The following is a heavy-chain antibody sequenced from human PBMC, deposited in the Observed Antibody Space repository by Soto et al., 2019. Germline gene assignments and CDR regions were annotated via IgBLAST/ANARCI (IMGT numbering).Heavy chain of an antibody. CDR1: GFTFSSYA. CDR2: ISGSGGST. V-gene: IGHV3-23*01. J-gene: IGHJ4*02. CDR3: AKDGMGYDILTVLDY. D-gene: IGHD3-9*01. Sequence: EVQLLESGGGLVQPGGSLRLSCAASGFTFSSYAMSWVRQAPGKGLEWVSAISGSGGSTYYADSVKGRFTISRDNSKNTLYRQMDSMSGDDTAVYYCAKDGMGYDILTVLDYWGQGTLVTVAS.